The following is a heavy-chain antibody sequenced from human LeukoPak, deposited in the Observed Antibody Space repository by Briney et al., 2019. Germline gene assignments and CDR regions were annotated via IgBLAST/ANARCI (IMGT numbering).Heavy chain of an antibody. CDR1: GFSRSTSGLG. V-gene: IGHV2-5*02. J-gene: IGHJ4*02. CDR2: IYWDDDK. D-gene: IGHD3-9*01. Sequence: SGPTLVNPTQTLTLPCTFSGFSRSTSGLGVGWIRQPPVKALEWRPLIYWDDDKRYSPSLKSRLTITKDTSKNRVVLTMPNMYTVETATYYCAHSARYFDWLLRPYYSFDYWGQGTLVTVSS. CDR3: AHSARYFDWLLRPYYSFDY.